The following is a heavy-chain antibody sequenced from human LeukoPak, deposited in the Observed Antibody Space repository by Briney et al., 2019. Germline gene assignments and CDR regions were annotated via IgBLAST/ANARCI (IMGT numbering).Heavy chain of an antibody. V-gene: IGHV3-9*01. CDR2: ISWNSGSI. D-gene: IGHD3-10*01. CDR3: AKDMNYYGSGIDY. CDR1: GFTFDDYA. Sequence: GGSLRLSCAASGFTFDDYAMPWVRQAPGKGLEWVSGISWNSGSIGYADSVKGRFTISRDNAKNSLYLQMNSLRAEDTALYYCAKDMNYYGSGIDYWGQGTLVTVSS. J-gene: IGHJ4*02.